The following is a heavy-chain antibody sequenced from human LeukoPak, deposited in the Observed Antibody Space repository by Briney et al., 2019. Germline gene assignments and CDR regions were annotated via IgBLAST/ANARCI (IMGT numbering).Heavy chain of an antibody. D-gene: IGHD2-15*01. CDR3: ARDPGQSYCSGGSCFDY. CDR2: IYYSGST. J-gene: IGHJ4*02. V-gene: IGHV4-39*07. CDR1: DGSISSSSYY. Sequence: SETLSLTCTVSDGSISSSSYYWGWIRQPPGKGLEWIGSIYYSGSTYYNPSLKSRVTISVDTSKNQFSLKLSSVTAADTAVYYCARDPGQSYCSGGSCFDYWGQGTLVTVSS.